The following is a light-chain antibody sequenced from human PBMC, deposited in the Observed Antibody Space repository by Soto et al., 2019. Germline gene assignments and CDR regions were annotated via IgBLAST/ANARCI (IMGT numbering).Light chain of an antibody. Sequence: IVMTQSPATLPVSPGERAALSCRASQSVSSNLAWYQQRLGQTPRLLISGASTRATGISARFSGSVSGTEFILTISSLQSEDFAIYYCQQYNNWPRTFGQGTKVDI. V-gene: IGKV3-15*01. CDR2: GAS. J-gene: IGKJ1*01. CDR3: QQYNNWPRT. CDR1: QSVSSN.